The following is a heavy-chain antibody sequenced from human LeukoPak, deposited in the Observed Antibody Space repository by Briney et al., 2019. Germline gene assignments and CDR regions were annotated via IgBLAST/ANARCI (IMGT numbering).Heavy chain of an antibody. J-gene: IGHJ6*03. CDR1: GYTFTSYG. CDR3: ARDRWGVNYYQYMDV. Sequence: GASVKVSCKASGYTFTSYGISWVRLAPGHGLEWVGWISAYNGNRKYEKKLQGRVTMTTDTATSTAYMELSSLRADDTAVYYCARDRWGVNYYQYMDVWGKGTTVTVSS. V-gene: IGHV1-18*01. D-gene: IGHD3-10*01. CDR2: ISAYNGNR.